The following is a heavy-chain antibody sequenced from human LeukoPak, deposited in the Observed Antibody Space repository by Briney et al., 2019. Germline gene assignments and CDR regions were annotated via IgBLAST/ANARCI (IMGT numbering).Heavy chain of an antibody. CDR1: GYTFTGYY. CDR3: ARGFRGYGDFXFDX. D-gene: IGHD4-17*01. Sequence: ASVKVSCKASGYTFTGYYMHWVRQAPGQGLEWMGWVKPNSGVTNYAQKFQGRVTMTSDTSISTAYMELGRLTSDDTAVYYCARGFRGYGDFXFDXWGQGTLVTVS. J-gene: IGHJ4*02. CDR2: VKPNSGVT. V-gene: IGHV1-2*02.